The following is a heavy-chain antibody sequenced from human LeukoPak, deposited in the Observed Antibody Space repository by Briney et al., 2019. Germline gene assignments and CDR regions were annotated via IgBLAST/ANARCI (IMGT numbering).Heavy chain of an antibody. CDR2: IYYSGST. CDR1: GGSISSYY. Sequence: SETLSLTCTVSGGSISSYYWSWIRQPPGKGLEWIGSIYYSGSTYYSPSLKSRVTISVDTSKNQFSLKLSSVTAADTAVYYCARGGAYSGSYSAPFDYWGQGTLVTVSS. D-gene: IGHD1-26*01. V-gene: IGHV4-39*07. J-gene: IGHJ4*02. CDR3: ARGGAYSGSYSAPFDY.